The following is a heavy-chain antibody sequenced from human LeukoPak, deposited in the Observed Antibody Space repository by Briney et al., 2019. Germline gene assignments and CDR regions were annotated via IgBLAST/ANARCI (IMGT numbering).Heavy chain of an antibody. J-gene: IGHJ4*02. D-gene: IGHD6-13*01. CDR1: GFTFSSYG. V-gene: IGHV3-23*01. Sequence: GGSLRFSCAASGFTFSSYGMSWVRQAPGKGLEWVSAVSGSGGSTYYADSVKGRFTISRDNSKNTLYLQMNSLRAEDTAVYYCAKKGSSSWDYFDYWGQGTLVTVSS. CDR3: AKKGSSSWDYFDY. CDR2: VSGSGGST.